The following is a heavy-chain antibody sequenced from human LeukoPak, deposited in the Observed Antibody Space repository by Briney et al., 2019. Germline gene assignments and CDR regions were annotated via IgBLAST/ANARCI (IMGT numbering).Heavy chain of an antibody. CDR1: GYTFTSYG. V-gene: IGHV1-18*01. CDR2: ISAYNGNT. D-gene: IGHD5-12*01. Sequence: GASVKVSCKASGYTFTSYGISWVRQAPGQGLEWMGWISAYNGNTNYAQKLQGRVTMTTDTSTSTAYMELRSLRSDDTAVYYCARVEPGYSGYDFGDYWGQGTLVTVSS. J-gene: IGHJ4*02. CDR3: ARVEPGYSGYDFGDY.